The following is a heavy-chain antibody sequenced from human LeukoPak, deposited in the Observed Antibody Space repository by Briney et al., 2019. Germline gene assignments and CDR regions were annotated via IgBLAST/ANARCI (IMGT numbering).Heavy chain of an antibody. Sequence: PGGSLRLSCAASGFTFSDYYMTWIRQAPGKGPEWISYISSSGSTIYYAGSVKGRFTFSRDNAKNSLYLQMNSLRAEDTAVYYCARAPLGMVRGVTMDVWGKGTTVTVSS. CDR3: ARAPLGMVRGVTMDV. V-gene: IGHV3-11*01. D-gene: IGHD3-10*01. CDR1: GFTFSDYY. CDR2: ISSSGSTI. J-gene: IGHJ6*03.